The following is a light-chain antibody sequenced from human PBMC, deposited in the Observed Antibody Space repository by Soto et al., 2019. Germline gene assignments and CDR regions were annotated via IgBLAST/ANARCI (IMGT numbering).Light chain of an antibody. CDR2: DVT. V-gene: IGLV2-11*01. CDR3: CSYVGSDTSYV. Sequence: QSALTQPRSVSGSPGQSVTISCTGTSSDVGTYNFVSWYQQHPGKAPKFMIYDVTKRPSGVPDRFSGSKSGNTASLTISGLQAEDEADYYCCSYVGSDTSYVFGTGTKLTVL. CDR1: SSDVGTYNF. J-gene: IGLJ1*01.